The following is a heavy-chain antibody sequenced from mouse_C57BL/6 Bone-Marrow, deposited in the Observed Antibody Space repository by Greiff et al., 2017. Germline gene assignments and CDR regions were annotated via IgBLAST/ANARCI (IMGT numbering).Heavy chain of an antibody. CDR1: GYAFSSSW. Sequence: VQLQQSGPELVKPGASVKISCQASGYAFSSSWMNWVKQRPGKGLEGIGRIYTGDGDTNYNGKFKGKATLTADKPSSTAYMQLSSLTSEDSAVYFCARERVAYFDYWGQGTTLTVFS. CDR3: ARERVAYFDY. CDR2: IYTGDGDT. D-gene: IGHD1-1*01. J-gene: IGHJ2*01. V-gene: IGHV1-82*01.